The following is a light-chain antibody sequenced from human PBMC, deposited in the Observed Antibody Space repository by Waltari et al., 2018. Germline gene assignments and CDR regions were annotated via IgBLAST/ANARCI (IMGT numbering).Light chain of an antibody. J-gene: IGLJ3*02. Sequence: WEHQTPSQTPRTPTYNTNTRSPGVPERFAGSILGSKAALTITGAQAGDESHYYCALYVGSAIWVFGGGTKLTVL. V-gene: IGLV8-61*01. CDR2: NTN. CDR3: ALYVGSAIWV.